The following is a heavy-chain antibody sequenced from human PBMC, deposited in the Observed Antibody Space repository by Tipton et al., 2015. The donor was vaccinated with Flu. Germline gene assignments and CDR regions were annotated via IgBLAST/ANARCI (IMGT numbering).Heavy chain of an antibody. CDR3: ARDLWNDRRAYYYYGVDV. CDR1: GDSISTTIYY. D-gene: IGHD1-1*01. J-gene: IGHJ6*02. V-gene: IGHV4-39*07. CDR2: IYCSGTT. Sequence: TLSLTCTVSGDSISTTIYYWGWVRRPPGKGLEWIGSIYCSGTTYYNPSLKSRVTISVDSSKNEFSLTLASLTAADTAVYYCARDLWNDRRAYYYYGVDVWGQGTTVTVSS.